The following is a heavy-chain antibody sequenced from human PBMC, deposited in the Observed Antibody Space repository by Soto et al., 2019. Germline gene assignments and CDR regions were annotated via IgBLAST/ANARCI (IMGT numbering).Heavy chain of an antibody. D-gene: IGHD1-26*01. CDR1: GGTFSSYA. CDR3: ASVLVGATYYYGMDV. CDR2: IILICGTA. J-gene: IGHJ6*04. Sequence: QVQLVQSGAEVKKPGSSVKVSCKASGGTFSSYAISWVRQAPGQGLEWMGGIILICGTAHYVQKIRGRVTIPADESTSTAYMELSSLRSEDTALYYCASVLVGATYYYGMDVWGKGTTVTVSS. V-gene: IGHV1-69*12.